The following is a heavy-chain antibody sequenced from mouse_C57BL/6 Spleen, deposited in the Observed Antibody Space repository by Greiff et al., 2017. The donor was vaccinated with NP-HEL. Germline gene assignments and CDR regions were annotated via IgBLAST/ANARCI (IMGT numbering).Heavy chain of an antibody. D-gene: IGHD2-10*02. J-gene: IGHJ4*01. CDR3: ARDEGMTNYAMDY. CDR1: GYSITSGYY. V-gene: IGHV3-6*01. Sequence: EVKLEESGPGLVKPSQSLSLTCSVTGYSITSGYYWNWIRQFPGNKLEWMGYISYDGSNNYNPSLKNRISITRDTSKNQFFLKLNSVTTEDTATYYCARDEGMTNYAMDYWGQGTSVTVSS. CDR2: ISYDGSN.